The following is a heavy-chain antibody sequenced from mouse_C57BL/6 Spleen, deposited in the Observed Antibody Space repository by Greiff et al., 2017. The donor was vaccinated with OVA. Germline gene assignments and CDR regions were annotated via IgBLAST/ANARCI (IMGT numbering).Heavy chain of an antibody. CDR2: IDPNSGGT. CDR3: ARSDDYDVAWYAMDY. V-gene: IGHV1-72*01. D-gene: IGHD2-4*01. J-gene: IGHJ4*01. Sequence: QVQLQQPGAELVKPGASVKLSCKASGYTFTSYWMHWVKQRPGRGLEWIGRIDPNSGGTKYNEKFKSKATLTVDKPSSTAYMKLSSLTSEDSAVYYCARSDDYDVAWYAMDYWGQGTSVTVSS. CDR1: GYTFTSYW.